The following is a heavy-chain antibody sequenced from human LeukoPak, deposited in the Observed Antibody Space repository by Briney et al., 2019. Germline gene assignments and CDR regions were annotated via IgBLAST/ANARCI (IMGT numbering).Heavy chain of an antibody. V-gene: IGHV1-69*05. J-gene: IGHJ3*02. CDR2: IIPIFGTA. Sequence: GASVKVSCKASGGTFISYAISWVRQAPGQGLEWMGGIIPIFGTANYAQKFQGRVTMTRDMSTSTVYMELSSLRSEDTAVYYCARANCSSTSCPPLSAFDIWGQGTMVTVSS. CDR1: GGTFISYA. D-gene: IGHD2-2*01. CDR3: ARANCSSTSCPPLSAFDI.